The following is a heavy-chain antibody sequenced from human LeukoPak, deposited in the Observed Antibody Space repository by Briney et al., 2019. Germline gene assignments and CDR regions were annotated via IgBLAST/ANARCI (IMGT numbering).Heavy chain of an antibody. CDR3: AKRSTSGSQRWFDP. J-gene: IGHJ5*02. CDR2: IYSGGRT. V-gene: IGHV3-66*01. CDR1: GFTVSSNY. D-gene: IGHD1-26*01. Sequence: GGSLRLSCAASGFTVSSNYMSWVRQAPGKGLEWVSVIYSGGRTYYADSVKGRFTISRDNSKNTLYLQMNSLRTEDTAVYYCAKRSTSGSQRWFDPWGQGTLVTVSS.